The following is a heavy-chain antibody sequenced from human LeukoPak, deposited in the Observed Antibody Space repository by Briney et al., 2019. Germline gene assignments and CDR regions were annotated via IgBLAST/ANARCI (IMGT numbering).Heavy chain of an antibody. CDR2: ISAYNGNT. V-gene: IGHV1-18*01. D-gene: IGHD1-26*01. CDR1: GYTFSSNG. CDR3: AKDPWGSGSYRFDY. J-gene: IGHJ4*02. Sequence: ASVKVSCKASGYTFSSNGISWVRQAPGQGLEWMGWISAYNGNTNYAQKFQGRVTMTTDTSTSTAYMELRSLRSDDTAVYYCAKDPWGSGSYRFDYWGQGNLVTVSS.